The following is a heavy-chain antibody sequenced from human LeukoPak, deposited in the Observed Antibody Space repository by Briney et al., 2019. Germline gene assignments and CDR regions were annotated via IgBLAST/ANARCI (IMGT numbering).Heavy chain of an antibody. D-gene: IGHD3-22*01. Sequence: GGSLRLSCAASGFTFSSYGMHWVRQAPGKGLEWVAVISYDGSNKYYADSVKGRFTISRDNSKNTLYLQMNSLRAEDTAVYYCAKDLAAYSSGFDYWGQGTLVTVSS. V-gene: IGHV3-30*18. CDR1: GFTFSSYG. CDR2: ISYDGSNK. CDR3: AKDLAAYSSGFDY. J-gene: IGHJ4*02.